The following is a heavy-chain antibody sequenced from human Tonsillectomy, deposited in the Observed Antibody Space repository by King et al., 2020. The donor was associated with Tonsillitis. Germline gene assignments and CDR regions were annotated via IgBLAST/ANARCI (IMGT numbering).Heavy chain of an antibody. D-gene: IGHD3-9*01. J-gene: IGHJ5*02. V-gene: IGHV4-61*02. CDR3: AGGGDILTGGSLFDP. CDR2: IYTSGRI. CDR1: GGSISSGSHY. Sequence: QLQESGPGLVKPSQTLSLTCTVSGGSISSGSHYWTWIRQPAGKGLEWIGRIYTSGRINYNPSLESRVTMSVDTSTNQFSLKLSSVTAADTAVYYCAGGGDILTGGSLFDPWGQGTLVTVSS.